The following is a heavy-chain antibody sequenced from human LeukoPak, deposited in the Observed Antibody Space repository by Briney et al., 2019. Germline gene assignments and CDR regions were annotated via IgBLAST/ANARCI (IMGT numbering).Heavy chain of an antibody. J-gene: IGHJ4*02. Sequence: PGGSLRLSCAASGFIFSNYGMHWVRQAPGKGLEWVAVISYDGSNKYYADSVKGRFTTSRDNSKNTLYLQMNSLGAEDTAVYYCAKDTKPRLAAAAPFHWGQGTLVTVSS. CDR3: AKDTKPRLAAAAPFH. CDR2: ISYDGSNK. CDR1: GFIFSNYG. D-gene: IGHD6-13*01. V-gene: IGHV3-30*18.